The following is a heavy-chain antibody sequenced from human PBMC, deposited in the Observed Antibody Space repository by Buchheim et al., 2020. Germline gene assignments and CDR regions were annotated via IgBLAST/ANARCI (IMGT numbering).Heavy chain of an antibody. J-gene: IGHJ6*02. Sequence: QVQLVESGGGVVQPGRSLRLSCAASGFTFSSYGMHWVRQAPGKGLEWVAVISYDGSNKYYADSVKGRFTISRDNSKNTLYLKMNSLRAEDTAVYYCAKTVAAAGPYGMDVWGQGTT. CDR2: ISYDGSNK. CDR1: GFTFSSYG. CDR3: AKTVAAAGPYGMDV. D-gene: IGHD6-13*01. V-gene: IGHV3-30*18.